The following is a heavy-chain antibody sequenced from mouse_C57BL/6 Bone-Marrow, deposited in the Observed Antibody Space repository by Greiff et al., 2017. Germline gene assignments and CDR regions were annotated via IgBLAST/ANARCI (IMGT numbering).Heavy chain of an antibody. D-gene: IGHD1-1*01. CDR3: ARMGTLYYGSSFDD. CDR1: GFSLTSYG. CDR2: IWSGGST. J-gene: IGHJ2*01. Sequence: QVQLKQSGPGLVQPSQSLSITCTVSGFSLTSYGVHWVRQSPGKGLEWLGVIWSGGSTDYNAAFISRLSISKDNSKSQVFFKMNSLQADDTAIYYCARMGTLYYGSSFDDWGQGTTLTVSS. V-gene: IGHV2-2*01.